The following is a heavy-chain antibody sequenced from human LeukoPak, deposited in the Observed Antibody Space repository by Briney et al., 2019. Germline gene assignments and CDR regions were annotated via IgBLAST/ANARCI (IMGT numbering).Heavy chain of an antibody. CDR3: VKPPGYCSSTSCYSSELDY. Sequence: GGSLRLSCSASGFTFSSYAMPGGRQAPGKGLEYVSAISSNVGSTYYADSVKGRFTISRDNSKNTLYLQMSSLRAEDTAVYYCVKPPGYCSSTSCYSSELDYWGQGTLVTVSS. CDR1: GFTFSSYA. J-gene: IGHJ4*02. D-gene: IGHD2-2*01. V-gene: IGHV3-64D*06. CDR2: ISSNVGST.